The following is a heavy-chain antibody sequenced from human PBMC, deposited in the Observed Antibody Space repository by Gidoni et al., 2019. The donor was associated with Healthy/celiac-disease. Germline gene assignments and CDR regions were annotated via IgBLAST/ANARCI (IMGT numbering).Heavy chain of an antibody. D-gene: IGHD6-19*01. J-gene: IGHJ4*02. CDR2: INHSGST. CDR3: ARAVRGYYFDY. Sequence: QVQLQQWGAGLLKPSETLSLPCAVYGGSFSGYYWSWIRQPPGKGLEWIGEINHSGSTNYNPSLKSRVTISVDTSKNQFSLKLSSVTAADTAVYYCARAVRGYYFDYWGQGTLVTVSS. CDR1: GGSFSGYY. V-gene: IGHV4-34*01.